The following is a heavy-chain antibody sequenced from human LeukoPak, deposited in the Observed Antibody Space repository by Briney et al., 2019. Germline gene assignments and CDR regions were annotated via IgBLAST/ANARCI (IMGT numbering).Heavy chain of an antibody. CDR1: GYTFTGYY. Sequence: GESLKTSCKCSGYTFTGYYMHWVRQAPGQGLEWMGWINPKSGGTNYAQKFQGRVTMTRDTSISTAYMELSRLRSDDSAVYYCARGGGGVTYYYDSSGYYCDYWGQGTLVTVSS. CDR2: INPKSGGT. V-gene: IGHV1-2*02. J-gene: IGHJ4*02. D-gene: IGHD3-22*01. CDR3: ARGGGGVTYYYDSSGYYCDY.